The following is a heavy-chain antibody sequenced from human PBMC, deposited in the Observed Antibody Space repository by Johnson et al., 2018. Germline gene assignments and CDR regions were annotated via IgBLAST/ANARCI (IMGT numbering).Heavy chain of an antibody. CDR2: INIGNGDT. Sequence: QVQLVQSGAEVKKPGASVKVSCKASGYRFTKYAIHWVRQAPGQGLEWMGWINIGNGDTKHSQKFQGRLTITRDTSASTAYMELSSLTSVDTAVYYCARGGMSRGISRSELDSWGQGTLVTVSS. J-gene: IGHJ4*02. CDR3: ARGGMSRGISRSELDS. CDR1: GYRFTKYA. D-gene: IGHD3-10*01. V-gene: IGHV1-3*04.